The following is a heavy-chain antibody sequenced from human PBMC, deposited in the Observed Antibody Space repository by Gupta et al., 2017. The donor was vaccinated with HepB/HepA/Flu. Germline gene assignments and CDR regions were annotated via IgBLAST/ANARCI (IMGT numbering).Heavy chain of an antibody. CDR1: GGSFSGYY. CDR3: ARVGPNYYYYYYMDV. V-gene: IGHV4-34*01. Sequence: QVQLQQWGAGLLKPSETLSLTCAVYGGSFSGYYWSWIRQPPGKGLEWIGEINHSGSTNYNPSLKSRVTISVDTSKNQFSLKLSSVTAADTAVYYCARVGPNYYYYYYMDVWGKGTTVTVSS. CDR2: INHSGST. J-gene: IGHJ6*03.